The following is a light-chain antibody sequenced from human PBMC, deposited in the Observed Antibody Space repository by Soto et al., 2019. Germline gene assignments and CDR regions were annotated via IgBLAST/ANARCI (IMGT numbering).Light chain of an antibody. CDR1: QSVSSN. CDR2: GAS. CDR3: LQYNYWPRT. J-gene: IGKJ1*01. V-gene: IGKV3-15*01. Sequence: EIVMTQSPATLSVSPGERVTLSCRASQSVSSNLAWYQQKPGQAPRLLMYGASTRATAIPARFSGSGSGTEFTLTISSLQSEDFAVYYCLQYNYWPRTFGQGTKVDI.